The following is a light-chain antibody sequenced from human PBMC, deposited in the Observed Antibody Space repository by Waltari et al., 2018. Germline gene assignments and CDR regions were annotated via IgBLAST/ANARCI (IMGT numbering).Light chain of an antibody. CDR1: PSVSSSY. CDR3: QQYGSSPFT. CDR2: GAS. Sequence: EIVLTQSPGPLSLSPGERATLSCRAIPSVSSSYLAWYQQKPGQAPRLLIYGASSRATGIPDRFSGSGSGTDFTLSISRLEPEDFAVYYCQQYGSSPFTFGPGTKVDIK. J-gene: IGKJ3*01. V-gene: IGKV3-20*01.